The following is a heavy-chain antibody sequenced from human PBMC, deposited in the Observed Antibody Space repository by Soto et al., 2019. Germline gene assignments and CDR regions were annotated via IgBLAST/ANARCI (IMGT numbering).Heavy chain of an antibody. V-gene: IGHV3-33*01. D-gene: IGHD2-2*01. Sequence: QVQLVESGGGVVQPGRSLRLSCAASGFSFSNYGMHWVRQAPGKGLEWVAVIWYDGSKKYYADSVKGRFTISRDNSQNTLYLQMNSLRAEDTAVYYCARERTYQLLLNYYYYGMDVWGQGTTVTVSS. CDR3: ARERTYQLLLNYYYYGMDV. CDR2: IWYDGSKK. CDR1: GFSFSNYG. J-gene: IGHJ6*02.